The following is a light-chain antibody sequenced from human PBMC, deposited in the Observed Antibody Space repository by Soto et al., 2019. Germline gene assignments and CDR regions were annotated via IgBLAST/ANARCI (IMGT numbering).Light chain of an antibody. CDR1: QDIRNY. CDR3: QHYDHLPPLS. Sequence: DIQMTQSPSSLSASVGDRVTITCQASQDIRNYLNWYQQKPGKAPNLLIYDASTLRAGVPSRFSGSGAGTEFTFTISSLQPKDIATYYCQHYDHLPPLSFGGGTKVEIK. V-gene: IGKV1-33*01. J-gene: IGKJ4*01. CDR2: DAS.